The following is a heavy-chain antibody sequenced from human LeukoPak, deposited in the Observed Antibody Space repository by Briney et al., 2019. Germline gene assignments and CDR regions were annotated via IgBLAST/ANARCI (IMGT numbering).Heavy chain of an antibody. CDR3: ARDDRIIAAALNYYYYYMDV. D-gene: IGHD6-13*01. CDR2: INPNSGGT. Sequence: GASVKVSCKASGYTFTGYYMHWVRQAPGQGLEWMGWINPNSGGTNYAQKFQGRVTMTRDMSTSTVYMELSSLRSEDTAVYYCARDDRIIAAALNYYYYYMDVWGKGTTVTVSS. J-gene: IGHJ6*03. CDR1: GYTFTGYY. V-gene: IGHV1-2*02.